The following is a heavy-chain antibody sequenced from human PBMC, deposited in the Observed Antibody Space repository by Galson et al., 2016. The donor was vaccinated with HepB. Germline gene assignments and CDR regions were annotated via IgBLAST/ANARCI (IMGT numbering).Heavy chain of an antibody. CDR3: ARLRWELSPRFDP. Sequence: ETLSLTCTVSGGSISSGSISNSSYYWGWIRQPPGKGLEWIGSIYYTGSPYYNPSLKRRVTISVDTSKNQFSLKQNSVTAADTAVYYCARLRWELSPRFDPGGQGTLVTVSS. V-gene: IGHV4-39*01. CDR1: GGSISSGSISNSSYY. J-gene: IGHJ5*02. CDR2: IYYTGSP. D-gene: IGHD1-26*01.